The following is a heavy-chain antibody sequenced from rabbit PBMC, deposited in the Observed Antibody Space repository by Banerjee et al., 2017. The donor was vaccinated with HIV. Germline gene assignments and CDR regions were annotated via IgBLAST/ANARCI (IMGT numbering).Heavy chain of an antibody. CDR2: IWTGSSGNT. CDR3: ARGSDCTYGYTDCAFRL. V-gene: IGHV1S40*01. J-gene: IGHJ4*01. D-gene: IGHD6-1*01. CDR1: GFSFSSGYD. Sequence: QSLEESGGDLVKPGASLTLTCKASGFSFSSGYDMCWVRQAPGKGLEWIACIWTGSSGNTYYASWVNGRFTISRSTSLNTVTLKMTSLTAADTATHFCARGSDCTYGYTDCAFRLWGPGTLVTVS.